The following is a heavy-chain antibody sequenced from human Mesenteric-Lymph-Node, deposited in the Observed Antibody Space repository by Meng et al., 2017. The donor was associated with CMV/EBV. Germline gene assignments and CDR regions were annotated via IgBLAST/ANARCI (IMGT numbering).Heavy chain of an antibody. Sequence: KASGYTFTGYYMHWVRQAPGQGREWRGWINPNSGGTNYAQKCQGRVTMTRDTSISTAYMELSRLRSDDTAVYYCARFDYGGNSGWFDPWGQGTLVTVSS. CDR3: ARFDYGGNSGWFDP. D-gene: IGHD4-23*01. CDR1: GYTFTGYY. CDR2: INPNSGGT. J-gene: IGHJ5*02. V-gene: IGHV1-2*02.